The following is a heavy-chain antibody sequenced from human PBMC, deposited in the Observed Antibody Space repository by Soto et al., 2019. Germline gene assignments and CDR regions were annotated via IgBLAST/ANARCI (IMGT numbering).Heavy chain of an antibody. J-gene: IGHJ4*02. V-gene: IGHV2-5*02. Sequence: QITVKESGLTLVKPTETLTLTCTFSGFSLSSIGMGVGWIRQPPGTALEWLALIYWDDDKRYSPSLSSRLTITKDPSKNEVDLTMTNMHPVDTATYYCARLTRGVYDSGRLWEKFDYWGQGTLVTVSS. CDR1: GFSLSSIGMG. CDR3: ARLTRGVYDSGRLWEKFDY. D-gene: IGHD5-12*01. CDR2: IYWDDDK.